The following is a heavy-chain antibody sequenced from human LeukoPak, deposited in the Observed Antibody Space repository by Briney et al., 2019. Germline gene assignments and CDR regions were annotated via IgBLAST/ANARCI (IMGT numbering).Heavy chain of an antibody. J-gene: IGHJ6*03. CDR2: IRFDGSYK. V-gene: IGHV3-30*02. CDR3: ARGRGYSYGPMDV. Sequence: GGSLRLSCAASGFTFNSYGMHWVRQAPGKGLEWVAFIRFDGSYKYYADSVKGRFTISRDTSKNTLYLQMNSLRAEDTAVYYCARGRGYSYGPMDVWGKGTTVTVSS. D-gene: IGHD5-18*01. CDR1: GFTFNSYG.